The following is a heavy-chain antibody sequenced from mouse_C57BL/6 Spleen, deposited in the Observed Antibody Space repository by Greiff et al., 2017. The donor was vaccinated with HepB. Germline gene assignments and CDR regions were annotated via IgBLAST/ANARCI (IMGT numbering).Heavy chain of an antibody. D-gene: IGHD1-1*01. Sequence: VKLQQPGTELVKPGASVKLSCKASGYTFTSYWMHWVKQRPGQGLEWIGNINPSNGGTNYNEKFKSKATLTVDKSSSTAYMQRSSLTSEDSAVYYCARRGTTVVEDYAMGYWGQGTSVTVSS. CDR3: ARRGTTVVEDYAMGY. CDR1: GYTFTSYW. V-gene: IGHV1-53*01. CDR2: INPSNGGT. J-gene: IGHJ4*01.